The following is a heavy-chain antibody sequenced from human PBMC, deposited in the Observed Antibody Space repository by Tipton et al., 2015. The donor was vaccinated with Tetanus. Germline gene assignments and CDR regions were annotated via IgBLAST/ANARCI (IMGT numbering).Heavy chain of an antibody. CDR3: ARPGGYYDSSGYYENNWFDP. D-gene: IGHD3-22*01. V-gene: IGHV4-34*01. CDR1: GGSFSGYY. CDR2: INHSGST. Sequence: TLSLTCAVYGGSFSGYYWSWIRQPPGKGLEWIGEINHSGSTNYNPSLKSRVTISVDTSKNQFSLKLSSVTAADTAVYYCARPGGYYDSSGYYENNWFDPWGQGTLVTVSS. J-gene: IGHJ5*02.